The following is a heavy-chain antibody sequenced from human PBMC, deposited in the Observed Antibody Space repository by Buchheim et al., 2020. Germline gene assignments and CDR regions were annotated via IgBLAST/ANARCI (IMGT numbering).Heavy chain of an antibody. D-gene: IGHD3-22*01. CDR3: ARVEGVGGDYYDRDYYGMDV. V-gene: IGHV4-59*01. CDR2: IYYSGST. J-gene: IGHJ6*02. CDR1: GGSISSYY. Sequence: QVQLQESGPGLVKPSETLSLTCTVSGGSISSYYWSWIRQPPGKGLEWFGYIYYSGSTTYNPSLKIRVTISFYTSKNQFSLNRSSVTAADTAVYYCARVEGVGGDYYDRDYYGMDVWGQGTT.